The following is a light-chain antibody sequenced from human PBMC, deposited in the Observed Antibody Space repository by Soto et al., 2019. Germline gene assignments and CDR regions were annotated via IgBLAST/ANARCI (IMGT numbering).Light chain of an antibody. CDR1: QSVSSN. J-gene: IGKJ4*01. CDR3: QQYNSWPPLT. CDR2: GAS. Sequence: EIVMTQSPATLSVSPGERATLSCRASQSVSSNLAWYQQKPGQAPRLLIYGASTRAPGIPARFSGSGSGTEFTLTISSLQSEDFAVYYCQQYNSWPPLTFGGGTKGEIK. V-gene: IGKV3-15*01.